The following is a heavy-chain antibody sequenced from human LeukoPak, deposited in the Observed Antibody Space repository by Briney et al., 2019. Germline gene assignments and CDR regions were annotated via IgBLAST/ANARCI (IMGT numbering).Heavy chain of an antibody. D-gene: IGHD2-15*01. J-gene: IGHJ3*02. CDR3: ARERRGSYCSGGSCYDAFDI. Sequence: ASVKVSCKASGYTFTSYDINWVRQATGQGLEWMGWMNPNSGNTGYAQKFQGRVTITRNTSISTAYMELSSLRSEDTAVYYCARERRGSYCSGGSCYDAFDIWGQGTMVTVSS. V-gene: IGHV1-8*03. CDR2: MNPNSGNT. CDR1: GYTFTSYD.